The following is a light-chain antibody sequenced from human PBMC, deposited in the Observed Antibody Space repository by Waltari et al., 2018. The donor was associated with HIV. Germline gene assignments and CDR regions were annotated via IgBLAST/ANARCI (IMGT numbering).Light chain of an antibody. V-gene: IGKV2D-29*01. CDR3: MQSIQLPIT. Sequence: DLVMTQSPLPLSVAPVPPASISCKSAQSLLHSDGNTYWYWYWQKPGQPPQLLIYEVSNRFSGVPDRFSGSGSVTDFTLKISRVEAEDVGVYYCMQSIQLPITFGQGTRLEIK. CDR2: EVS. CDR1: QSLLHSDGNTY. J-gene: IGKJ5*01.